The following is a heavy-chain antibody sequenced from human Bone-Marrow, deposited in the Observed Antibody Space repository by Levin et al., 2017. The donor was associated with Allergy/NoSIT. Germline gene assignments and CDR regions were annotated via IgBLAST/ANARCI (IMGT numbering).Heavy chain of an antibody. CDR3: TRNLVGYDAFDI. Sequence: GASVKVSCKASGYTFTDYYVHWVRQAPGQGLEWMGWINPDGGGTRFAQKFHDRVTMTSDTSLTTVFFQLRGLTSDDTAFYFCTRNLVGYDAFDIWGQGTMVIVSS. CDR2: INPDGGGT. CDR1: GYTFTDYY. V-gene: IGHV1-2*02. D-gene: IGHD2-8*02. J-gene: IGHJ3*02.